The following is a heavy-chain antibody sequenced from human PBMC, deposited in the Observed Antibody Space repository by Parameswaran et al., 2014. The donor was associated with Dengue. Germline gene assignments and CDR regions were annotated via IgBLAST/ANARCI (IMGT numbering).Heavy chain of an antibody. J-gene: IGHJ4*02. V-gene: IGHV5-51*01. CDR2: IFPTDSDT. D-gene: IGHD3-22*01. CDR3: AVSFDSRRLNY. Sequence: VRQMPGKGLEWMGIIFPTDSDTRYSPSFQGQVTISADKSISTAYLQWSSLKASDTAMYYCAVSFDSRRLNYWGQGTLVTVSS.